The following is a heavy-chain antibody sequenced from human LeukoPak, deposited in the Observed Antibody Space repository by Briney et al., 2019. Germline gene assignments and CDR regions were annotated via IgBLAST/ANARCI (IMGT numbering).Heavy chain of an antibody. CDR1: GFTFSSYS. CDR2: ISSSSSYI. V-gene: IGHV3-21*01. J-gene: IGHJ4*02. Sequence: GGSLRLSCAASGFTFSSYSMNWVRQAPGKGLEWVSSISSSSSYIYYADSVKGRFTISRDNAKNSLYLQMNSLRAEDTAVYYCAKDLYYGSGSSYFDYWGQGTLVTVSS. D-gene: IGHD3-10*01. CDR3: AKDLYYGSGSSYFDY.